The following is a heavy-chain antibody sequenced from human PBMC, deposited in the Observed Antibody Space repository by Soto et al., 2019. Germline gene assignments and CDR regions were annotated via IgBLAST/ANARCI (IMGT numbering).Heavy chain of an antibody. V-gene: IGHV3-21*01. CDR1: VFTFSIYS. D-gene: IGHD5-12*01. Sequence: LRVSCAASVFTFSIYSMNWVRQSPGKGLEWVSSISSSSSYIYYADSVKGRFTISRDNAKNSLYLQMNSLRAEDTAVYYCARALEGDGYNVDYWGQGTLVTVSS. CDR3: ARALEGDGYNVDY. CDR2: ISSSSSYI. J-gene: IGHJ4*02.